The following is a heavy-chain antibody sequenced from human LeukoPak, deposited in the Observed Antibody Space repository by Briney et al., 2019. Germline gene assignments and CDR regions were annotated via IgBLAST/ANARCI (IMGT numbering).Heavy chain of an antibody. Sequence: PGRSLRLSCATSGFTFSHYGMHWVRPAPGKGLEWVAVIWSDGTNRYYGDPVKGRFTISRDNFQRTVYLQMDSLRAEDTAVYYCAKDAQRGFDYSNSLDKWGQGTLVTVSS. CDR1: GFTFSHYG. CDR2: IWSDGTNR. D-gene: IGHD4-11*01. J-gene: IGHJ4*02. CDR3: AKDAQRGFDYSNSLDK. V-gene: IGHV3-33*06.